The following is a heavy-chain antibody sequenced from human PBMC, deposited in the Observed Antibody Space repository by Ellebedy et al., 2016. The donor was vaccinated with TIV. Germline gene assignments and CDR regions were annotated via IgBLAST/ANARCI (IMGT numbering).Heavy chain of an antibody. Sequence: AASVKVSCKASAGTFSSYAISWVRQAPGQGLEWMGGIIPIFGTANYAQKFQGRVTITADESTSTAYMELSSLRSEDTAVYYCARPGGDGYTPGDAFDIWGQGTMVTVSS. V-gene: IGHV1-69*13. CDR2: IIPIFGTA. D-gene: IGHD5-24*01. J-gene: IGHJ3*02. CDR1: AGTFSSYA. CDR3: ARPGGDGYTPGDAFDI.